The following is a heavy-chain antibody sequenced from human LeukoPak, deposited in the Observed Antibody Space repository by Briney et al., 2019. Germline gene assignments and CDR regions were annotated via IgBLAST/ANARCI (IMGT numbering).Heavy chain of an antibody. CDR1: GFTLSSYA. CDR3: AKENWVYNWKYDSSGSGINY. D-gene: IGHD3-22*01. Sequence: GGSLRLSCAASGFTLSSYAMSWVRQAPGKGLEWVSATSSSDAGTYYAESVRGRFTISRDNSKNTLFLQMNSLRAEDTAVYYCAKENWVYNWKYDSSGSGINYWGQGTLVTVSS. J-gene: IGHJ4*02. CDR2: TSSSDAGT. V-gene: IGHV3-23*01.